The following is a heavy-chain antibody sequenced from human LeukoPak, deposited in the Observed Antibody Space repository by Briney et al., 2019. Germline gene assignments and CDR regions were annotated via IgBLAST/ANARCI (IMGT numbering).Heavy chain of an antibody. D-gene: IGHD7-27*01. CDR3: TRDLTGGLYFDY. V-gene: IGHV4-59*01. Sequence: KPSETLSLTCTVSGGSISSYYWGWIRQPPGEGLEGIGSIYYSGITNYNPSLKSRVSISVDTSKNQFSLRLSSVTAADTAIYYCTRDLTGGLYFDYWGQGTLVTVSS. J-gene: IGHJ4*02. CDR1: GGSISSYY. CDR2: IYYSGIT.